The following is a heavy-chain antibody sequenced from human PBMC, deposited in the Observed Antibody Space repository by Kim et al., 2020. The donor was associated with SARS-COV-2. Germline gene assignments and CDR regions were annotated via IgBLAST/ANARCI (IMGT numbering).Heavy chain of an antibody. CDR2: ISAYNGNT. V-gene: IGHV1-18*01. CDR3: ARVEDSELRYFDWSSGSFDY. J-gene: IGHJ4*02. D-gene: IGHD3-9*01. CDR1: GYTFTSYG. Sequence: ASVKVSCKASGYTFTSYGISWVRQAPGQGLEWMGWISAYNGNTNYAQKLQGRVTMTTDTSTSTAYMELRSLRSDDTAVYYCARVEDSELRYFDWSSGSFDYWGQGTLVTVSS.